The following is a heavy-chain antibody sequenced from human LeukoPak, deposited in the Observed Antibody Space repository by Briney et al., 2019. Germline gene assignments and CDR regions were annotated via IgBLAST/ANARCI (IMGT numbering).Heavy chain of an antibody. D-gene: IGHD2-2*02. J-gene: IGHJ4*02. CDR1: GGSFSGYY. CDR3: ARGRYVGDIVVVPAAIYTRPFDC. V-gene: IGHV4-34*01. Sequence: SETLSLTCAVYGGSFSGYYWSWIRQPPGKRLEWIGEINHSGSTNYNPSLKSRVTISVDTSKNQFSLKLSSVTAADTAVYYCARGRYVGDIVVVPAAIYTRPFDCWGQGTLVTVSS. CDR2: INHSGST.